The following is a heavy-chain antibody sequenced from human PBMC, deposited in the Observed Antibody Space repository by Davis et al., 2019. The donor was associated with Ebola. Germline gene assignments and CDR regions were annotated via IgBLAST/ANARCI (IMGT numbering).Heavy chain of an antibody. J-gene: IGHJ4*02. Sequence: PGGSLRLSCAASGFTFSSYAMSWVRQAPGKGLECVSAISGSGGSAYYADSVKGRFTISRDNSKNTLYLQMNSLRAEDTAVYYCARYCHYTDCSYFDCWGQGTMVAISS. CDR1: GFTFSSYA. CDR3: ARYCHYTDCSYFDC. V-gene: IGHV3-23*01. D-gene: IGHD2-15*01. CDR2: ISGSGGSA.